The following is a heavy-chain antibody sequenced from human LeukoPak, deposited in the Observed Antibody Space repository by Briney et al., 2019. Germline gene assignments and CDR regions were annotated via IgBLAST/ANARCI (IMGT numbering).Heavy chain of an antibody. CDR3: ARDYRLTQLQH. V-gene: IGHV4-39*07. J-gene: IGHJ1*01. D-gene: IGHD1-26*01. CDR1: GGSISSSY. CDR2: IYYSGST. Sequence: SETLSLTCTVSGGSISSSYWSWIRQPPGKGLEWIGSIYYSGSTYYNPSLKSRVTMSVDTSKNQFSLKLSSVTAADTAVYYCARDYRLTQLQHWGQGTLITVSS.